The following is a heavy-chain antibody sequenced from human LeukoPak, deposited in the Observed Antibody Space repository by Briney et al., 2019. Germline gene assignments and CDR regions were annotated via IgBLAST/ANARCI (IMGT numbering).Heavy chain of an antibody. CDR1: GGSISRYY. J-gene: IGHJ4*02. CDR2: IYNSGST. D-gene: IGHD2-8*01. V-gene: IGHV4-59*08. CDR3: ATQRWLQYAIDY. Sequence: SETLSLTCTVLGGSISRYYWSWLRQPPGKGLEWIGYIYNSGSTNYNPSLKSRVTISEDTSKNQVSLKLSSVTAADTAVYYCATQRWLQYAIDYWGQGTLVTVSS.